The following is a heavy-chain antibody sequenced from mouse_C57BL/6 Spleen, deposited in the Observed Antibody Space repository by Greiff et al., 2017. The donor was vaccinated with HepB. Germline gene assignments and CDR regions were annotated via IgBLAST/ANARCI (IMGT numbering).Heavy chain of an antibody. D-gene: IGHD1-1*01. CDR1: GYTFTSYG. J-gene: IGHJ2*01. CDR3: ARRLVTHYYGSSYFDY. V-gene: IGHV1-81*01. CDR2: IYPRSGNT. Sequence: QVQLQQSGAELARPGASVKLSCKASGYTFTSYGISWVKQRTGQGLEWIGEIYPRSGNTYYNEKFKGKATLTADKSSSTAYMELRSLTSEDAAVYFCARRLVTHYYGSSYFDYWGQGTTLTVSS.